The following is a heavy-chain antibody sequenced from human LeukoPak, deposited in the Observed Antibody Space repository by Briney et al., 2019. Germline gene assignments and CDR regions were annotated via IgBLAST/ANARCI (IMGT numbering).Heavy chain of an antibody. V-gene: IGHV4-61*01. CDR2: IYYSGST. CDR1: GGSVSSGSYY. CDR3: ARGHFTTTGEFDY. D-gene: IGHD1-26*01. J-gene: IGHJ4*02. Sequence: SETLSLTCTVSGGSVSSGSYYWSWIRQPPGKGLEWIGYIYYSGSTNYNPSLKSRVTISVDTSKNQFSLKLSSVTAADTAVYYCARGHFTTTGEFDYWGQGTLVTVSS.